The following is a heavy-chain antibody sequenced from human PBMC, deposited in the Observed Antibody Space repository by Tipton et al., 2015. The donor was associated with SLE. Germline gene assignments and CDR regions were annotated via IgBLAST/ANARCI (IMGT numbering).Heavy chain of an antibody. J-gene: IGHJ4*02. Sequence: TLSLTCAVSGYSISSGYYWGWIRQPPGKGLEWIGSIYHSGSTYYNPSLKSRVTISVDTSKNQFSLKLSSVTAADTAVYYCARGGAYYDFWSGYYTGDLDYWGQGTLVTVSS. CDR2: IYHSGST. CDR3: ARGGAYYDFWSGYYTGDLDY. CDR1: GYSISSGYY. V-gene: IGHV4-38-2*01. D-gene: IGHD3-3*01.